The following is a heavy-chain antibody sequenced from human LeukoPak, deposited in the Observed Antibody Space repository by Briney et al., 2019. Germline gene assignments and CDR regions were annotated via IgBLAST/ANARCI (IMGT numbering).Heavy chain of an antibody. CDR2: IYSSGST. Sequence: KDSGTLSLTCAVPVGSISTYHWSWIRQPPGKGLEWIGYIYSSGSTNYNTSLQSRATTSLEASKNQLCLMLISVTAAETSVLCCTRFGYNSGWRHFDYWGQGNLGTVSS. D-gene: IGHD5-18*01. CDR3: TRFGYNSGWRHFDY. CDR1: VGSISTYH. J-gene: IGHJ4*02. V-gene: IGHV4-59*08.